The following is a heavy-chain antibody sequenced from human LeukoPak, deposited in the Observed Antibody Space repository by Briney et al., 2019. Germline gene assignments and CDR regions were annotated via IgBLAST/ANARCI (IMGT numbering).Heavy chain of an antibody. Sequence: SETLSLTCTVSGGSISSYYWSWIRQPPGKGLEWVGYIYNRGSANYNPSLKSRVTISVDTSKNQFSLKLTSVTAADTAVYYCARVYQSAEYYFDYWGQGNLVSVSS. CDR3: ARVYQSAEYYFDY. J-gene: IGHJ4*02. CDR1: GGSISSYY. V-gene: IGHV4-59*01. D-gene: IGHD2-2*01. CDR2: IYNRGSA.